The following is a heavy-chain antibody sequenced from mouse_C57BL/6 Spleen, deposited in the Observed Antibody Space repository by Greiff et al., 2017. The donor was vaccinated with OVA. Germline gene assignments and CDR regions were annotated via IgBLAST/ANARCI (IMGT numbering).Heavy chain of an antibody. D-gene: IGHD3-3*01. CDR2: INPSSGYT. CDR3: ARRDGDVGGFDY. V-gene: IGHV1-4*01. CDR1: GYTFTSYT. Sequence: QVQLQQSGAELARPGASVKMSCKASGYTFTSYTMHWVKQRPGQGLEWIGYINPSSGYTKYNQKFKDKATLTADKSSSTAYMQLSSLTSEDSAVYYGARRDGDVGGFDYWGQGTTLTVSS. J-gene: IGHJ2*01.